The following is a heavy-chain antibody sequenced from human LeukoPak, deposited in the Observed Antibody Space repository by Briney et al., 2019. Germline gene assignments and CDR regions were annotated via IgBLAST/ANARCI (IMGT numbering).Heavy chain of an antibody. Sequence: PGGSLRLSCAASGFTFSSYGMHWVRQAPGKGLEWVAVISYDGSNKYYADSVKGRFTISRDNSKNTLYLQMNSLRAEDTAVYYCAKAGDILTGSDYWGQGTLVTVSS. CDR2: ISYDGSNK. CDR1: GFTFSSYG. J-gene: IGHJ4*02. CDR3: AKAGDILTGSDY. D-gene: IGHD3-9*01. V-gene: IGHV3-30*18.